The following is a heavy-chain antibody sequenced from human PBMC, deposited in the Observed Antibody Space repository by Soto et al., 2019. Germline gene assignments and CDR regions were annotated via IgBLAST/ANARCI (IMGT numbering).Heavy chain of an antibody. CDR2: ISYDGSNK. Sequence: GGSLRLSCAASGFTFSSYAMHWVRQAPGKGLEWVAVISYDGSNKYYADSVKGRFTISRDNSKNSLYLQMNSLRAEDTAVYCCARFYYDSSGYLPSPYYYYYGMDVWGQGTTVTVS. V-gene: IGHV3-30-3*01. J-gene: IGHJ6*02. CDR3: ARFYYDSSGYLPSPYYYYYGMDV. D-gene: IGHD3-22*01. CDR1: GFTFSSYA.